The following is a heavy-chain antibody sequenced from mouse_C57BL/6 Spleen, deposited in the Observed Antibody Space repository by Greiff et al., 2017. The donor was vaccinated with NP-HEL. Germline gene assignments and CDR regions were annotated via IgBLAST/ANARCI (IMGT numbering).Heavy chain of an antibody. J-gene: IGHJ4*01. CDR1: GYAFSSSW. Sequence: VQLQQSGPELVKPGASVKISCKASGYAFSSSWMNWVKQRPGKGLEWIGRIYPGDGDTNYNGKFKGKATLTADKSSSTAYMQLSSLTSEDSAVYFCARGYYGNYEDAMDYWGQGTSVTVSS. V-gene: IGHV1-82*01. D-gene: IGHD2-1*01. CDR3: ARGYYGNYEDAMDY. CDR2: IYPGDGDT.